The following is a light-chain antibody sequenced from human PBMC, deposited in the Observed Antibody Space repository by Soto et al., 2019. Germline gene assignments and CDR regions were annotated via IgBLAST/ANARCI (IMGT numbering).Light chain of an antibody. Sequence: SYELTQPPSVSVSPGQTARITCSGDALPKQHAYWYQQKPGQAPVMMIYKDSERPSGIPERISGSRSGTTLTLTISGVQAEDEADYYCQSADSSGTYYVFGGGTKLTVL. J-gene: IGLJ1*01. CDR3: QSADSSGTYYV. CDR1: ALPKQH. CDR2: KDS. V-gene: IGLV3-25*03.